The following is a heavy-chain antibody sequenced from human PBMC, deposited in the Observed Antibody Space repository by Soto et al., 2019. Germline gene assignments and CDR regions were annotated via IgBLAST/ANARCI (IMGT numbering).Heavy chain of an antibody. J-gene: IGHJ4*02. Sequence: GSLRLSCAASGFTFSSYAMHWVRQAPGKGLEYVSAISSNGGSTYYANSVKGRFTISRDNSKNTLYLQMGSLRAEDMAVYYCARVNYGTIDYRGQGTLVTVSS. CDR2: ISSNGGST. V-gene: IGHV3-64*01. D-gene: IGHD1-7*01. CDR1: GFTFSSYA. CDR3: ARVNYGTIDY.